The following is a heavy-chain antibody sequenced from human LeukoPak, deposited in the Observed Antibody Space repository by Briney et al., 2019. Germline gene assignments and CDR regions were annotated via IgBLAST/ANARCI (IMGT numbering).Heavy chain of an antibody. D-gene: IGHD1-26*01. CDR1: DYPFTNFG. CDR2: ISGYNSKT. CDR3: ARVLIVEDSESHYFDY. Sequence: ASVKVSCKASDYPFTNFGVSWVRQAPGQGLEWMGWISGYNSKTHYPRKFQGRVTMTTDTSTTTAYMELRTLRSDDTAVYYCARVLIVEDSESHYFDYWGQGTLVTVSS. J-gene: IGHJ4*02. V-gene: IGHV1-18*01.